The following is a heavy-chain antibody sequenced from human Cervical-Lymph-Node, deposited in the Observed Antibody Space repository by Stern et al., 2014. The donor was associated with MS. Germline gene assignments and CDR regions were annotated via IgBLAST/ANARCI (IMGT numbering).Heavy chain of an antibody. Sequence: ESGPTLVKPTQTLTLTCTFSGFSVSSYGEGVGWIRQPPGEALEWLALIYWDDDKRYSPSLKSRLTITKDTSKNQVVLTLTNVAPVDTATYYCAHSFCGGGGDCSPFDYWGQGTLVTVSS. CDR1: GFSVSSYGEG. J-gene: IGHJ4*02. CDR3: AHSFCGGGGDCSPFDY. D-gene: IGHD2-21*02. CDR2: IYWDDDK. V-gene: IGHV2-5*02.